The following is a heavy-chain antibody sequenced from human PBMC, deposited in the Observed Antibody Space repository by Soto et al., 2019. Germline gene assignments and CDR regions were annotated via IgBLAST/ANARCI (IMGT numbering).Heavy chain of an antibody. D-gene: IGHD2-15*01. CDR2: ISYDGGNK. CDR1: GFTFNSYA. Sequence: GGSLRLSCAASGFTFNSYALHWVRQAPGKGLEWVAVISYDGGNKYYAESVKGRFTISRDNSKNTLYLQMNTLRTEDTAVYYCARDGRCGGGTCYSSGWFDPWGQGTLVTVSS. V-gene: IGHV3-30*04. J-gene: IGHJ5*02. CDR3: ARDGRCGGGTCYSSGWFDP.